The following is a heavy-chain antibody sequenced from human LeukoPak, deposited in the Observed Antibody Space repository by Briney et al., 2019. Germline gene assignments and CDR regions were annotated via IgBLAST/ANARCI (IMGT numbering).Heavy chain of an antibody. CDR3: ARERGRSYGSVPYYYYYMDV. V-gene: IGHV4-59*01. CDR1: GGSISSYY. Sequence: SETLSLTCTVSGGSISSYYWTWIRQPPGKGLEWIGYIYYSGSTNYNPSLKSRVTISVDTSKNQFSLKLSSVAAADTAVYYCARERGRSYGSVPYYYYYMDVWGKGTTVTVSS. D-gene: IGHD5-18*01. CDR2: IYYSGST. J-gene: IGHJ6*03.